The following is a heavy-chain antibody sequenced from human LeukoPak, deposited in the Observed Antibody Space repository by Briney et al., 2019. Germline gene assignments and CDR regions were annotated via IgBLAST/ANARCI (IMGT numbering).Heavy chain of an antibody. Sequence: ASVKVSCKASGYTFTSYGISWARQAPGQGLEWMGWISAYNGNTNYAQKLQGRVTMTTDTSTSTAYMELRSLRSDDTAVYYCASSIVYCSSTSCYFNWGQGTLVTVSS. CDR3: ASSIVYCSSTSCYFN. J-gene: IGHJ4*02. D-gene: IGHD2-2*01. CDR2: ISAYNGNT. CDR1: GYTFTSYG. V-gene: IGHV1-18*01.